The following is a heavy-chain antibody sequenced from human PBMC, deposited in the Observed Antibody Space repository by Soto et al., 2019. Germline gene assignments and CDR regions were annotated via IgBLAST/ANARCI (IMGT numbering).Heavy chain of an antibody. D-gene: IGHD5-18*01. CDR2: INSDGSNT. Sequence: HPGGSLRLSCAAAGFTYNNYWMHWVRQAPGKGLVWVSRINSDGSNTFYADSVKGRFSISRDNAKNTVYLQMNSLRGEDTAVYYCARGIQNRYGKDVWGQGTTVTVSS. CDR1: GFTYNNYW. V-gene: IGHV3-74*01. CDR3: ARGIQNRYGKDV. J-gene: IGHJ6*02.